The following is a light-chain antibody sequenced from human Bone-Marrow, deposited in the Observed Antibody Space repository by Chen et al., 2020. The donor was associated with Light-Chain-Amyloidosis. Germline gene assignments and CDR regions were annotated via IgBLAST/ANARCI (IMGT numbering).Light chain of an antibody. CDR2: GIS. J-gene: IGKJ1*01. CDR3: HQYNDWPLGGT. Sequence: EVVMTQSPATLSVSPGERATLSCRASQSVGFKLAWYQQKPGQAPRLLIFGISTRETGIPDRFSGSGSGTDFTLTITSLQSEDFAVYYCHQYNDWPLGGTFGQGTKVDIK. CDR1: QSVGFK. V-gene: IGKV3-15*01.